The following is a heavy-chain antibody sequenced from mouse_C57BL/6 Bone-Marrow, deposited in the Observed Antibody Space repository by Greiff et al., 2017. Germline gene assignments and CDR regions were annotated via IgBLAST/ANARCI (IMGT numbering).Heavy chain of an antibody. CDR3: AKGYGRSYDWYFDV. CDR2: IDPSDSYT. V-gene: IGHV1-69*01. Sequence: QVQLQQPGAELVMPGASVKLSCKASGYTFTSYWMHWVKQRPGQGLEWIGEIDPSDSYTNYNQKFKGKSTLTVDKSSSTAYMQLSSLQSEAPAVFFRAKGYGRSYDWYFDVRGKGTTVTGPS. D-gene: IGHD1-1*01. CDR1: GYTFTSYW. J-gene: IGHJ1*03.